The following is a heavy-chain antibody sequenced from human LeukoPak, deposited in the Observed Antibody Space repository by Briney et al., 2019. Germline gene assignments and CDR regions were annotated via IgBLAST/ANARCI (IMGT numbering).Heavy chain of an antibody. CDR3: ARGGVYSTSAVDY. J-gene: IGHJ4*02. V-gene: IGHV3-30*02. Sequence: GGSLRLSCAASGFTFSSYGMHWVRQAPGKGLEWVAFIRYDGSNKYYADSVKGRFTISRDNSKNTLYLQMNSLRAEDTAVYYCARGGVYSTSAVDYWGQGTLVTVSS. CDR1: GFTFSSYG. CDR2: IRYDGSNK. D-gene: IGHD6-6*01.